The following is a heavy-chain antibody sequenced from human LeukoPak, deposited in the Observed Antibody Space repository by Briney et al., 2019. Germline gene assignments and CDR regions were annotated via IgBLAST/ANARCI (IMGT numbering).Heavy chain of an antibody. D-gene: IGHD6-13*01. V-gene: IGHV3-7*01. CDR3: ARGGSSSPFDY. J-gene: IGHJ4*02. Sequence: GGSLRLSCAASGFTFSSYWMSWVRQAPGKGLERVANIKQDGSEKYYVDSVKGRFTISRDNAKNSLYLQMNSLRAEDTAVYYCARGGSSSPFDYWGQGTLVTVSS. CDR2: IKQDGSEK. CDR1: GFTFSSYW.